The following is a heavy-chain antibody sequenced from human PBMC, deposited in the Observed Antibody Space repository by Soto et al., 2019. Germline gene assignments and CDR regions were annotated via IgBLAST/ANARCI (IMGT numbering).Heavy chain of an antibody. CDR2: IIPILSIA. J-gene: IGHJ4*02. CDR3: ASLFSYGSGSYYNGSVDY. D-gene: IGHD3-10*01. CDR1: GGTFSSYT. Sequence: SVKVSCKASGGTFSSYTISWVRQAPGQGLEWMGRIIPILSIANYAQKFQGRVTITADKSTSTAYMELSSLGSEDTAVYYCASLFSYGSGSYYNGSVDYWGQGTLVTVSS. V-gene: IGHV1-69*02.